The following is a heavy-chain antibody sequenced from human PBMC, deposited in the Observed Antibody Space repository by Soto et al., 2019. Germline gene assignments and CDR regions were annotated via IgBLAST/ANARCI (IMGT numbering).Heavy chain of an antibody. Sequence: VQLLESGGDLVQPGGSLRLSCVASGFILNNYAMSWVRQAPGKGLEWVSTIGGTDGDTDGVPWYEDSVKGQFTISSDSAANTLFLHMDNLRADDSELYYCVKRGRNWGAFDFWGQGTTVVVSS. D-gene: IGHD7-27*01. CDR3: VKRGRNWGAFDF. J-gene: IGHJ3*01. V-gene: IGHV3-23*01. CDR2: IGGTDGDTDGVP. CDR1: GFILNNYA.